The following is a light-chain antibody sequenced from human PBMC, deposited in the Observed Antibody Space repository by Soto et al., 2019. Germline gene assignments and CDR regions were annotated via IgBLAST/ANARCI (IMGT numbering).Light chain of an antibody. CDR2: SNN. J-gene: IGLJ2*01. V-gene: IGLV1-47*02. CDR1: SSNIGSNY. CDR3: AAWDDSLSGPRVV. Sequence: QAVVTQPPSASGTPGQRVTISCSGSSSNIGSNYVYWYQQLPGTAPKLLIYSNNQRPSGVPDRFSGYKSGTSASLAISGLRSEDEADYYCAAWDDSLSGPRVVFGGGTKVTVL.